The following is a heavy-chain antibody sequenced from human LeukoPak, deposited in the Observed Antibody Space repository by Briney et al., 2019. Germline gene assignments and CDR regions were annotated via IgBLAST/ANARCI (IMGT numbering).Heavy chain of an antibody. J-gene: IGHJ4*02. CDR3: AKGFTTGYSSSWSHFDY. CDR1: GFTFSSYG. CDR2: ISYDGSNK. Sequence: PGGSLRLSCAASGFTFSSYGMHWVRQAPGKGLEWVAVISYDGSNKYYADSVKGRFTISRDNSKNTLYLQMNSLRAEDTAVYYCAKGFTTGYSSSWSHFDYWGQGTLVTVSS. V-gene: IGHV3-30*18. D-gene: IGHD6-13*01.